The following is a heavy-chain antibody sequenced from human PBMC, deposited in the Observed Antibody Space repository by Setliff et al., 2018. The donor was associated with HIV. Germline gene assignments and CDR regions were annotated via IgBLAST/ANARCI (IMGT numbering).Heavy chain of an antibody. J-gene: IGHJ4*02. CDR2: ISSSSSSYT. CDR3: ARYSGSTWYASSRSDY. CDR1: GFTFSDYY. V-gene: IGHV3-11*06. D-gene: IGHD6-13*01. Sequence: GGSLRLSCAASGFTFSDYYMSWIRQAPGKGLEWVSYISSSSSSYTNYADSVKGRFTTSRDNAKNSVYLQMNRLRAEDTAVYYCARYSGSTWYASSRSDYWGQGTLVTVSS.